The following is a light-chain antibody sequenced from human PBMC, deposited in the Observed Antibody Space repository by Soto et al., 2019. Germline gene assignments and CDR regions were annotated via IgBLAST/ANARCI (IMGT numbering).Light chain of an antibody. CDR3: QQRSNWQIT. Sequence: EIVLTQSPATLSLSPGERATLSCRASQSVGSYLVWYQQKPGQAPRFLIYDASHRATGIPARFRGSGSGTDFTLTISSLEPDDFAVYYCQQRSNWQITFGQGTRLEIK. CDR1: QSVGSY. V-gene: IGKV3-11*01. CDR2: DAS. J-gene: IGKJ5*01.